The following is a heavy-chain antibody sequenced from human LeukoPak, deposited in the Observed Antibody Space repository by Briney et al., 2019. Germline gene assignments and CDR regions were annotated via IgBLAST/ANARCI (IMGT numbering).Heavy chain of an antibody. CDR1: GFTFSSYG. J-gene: IGHJ4*02. CDR3: ARDPITMVRGVKGGATAMAVY. CDR2: IWYGGSNK. V-gene: IGHV3-33*08. D-gene: IGHD3-10*01. Sequence: GRSLRLSCAASGFTFSSYGMHWVRQAPGKGLEGVAVIWYGGSNKYYADSVKGRFTISRDNSKNTLYLQMNSLRAEDTAVYYCARDPITMVRGVKGGATAMAVYWGQGTLVTVSS.